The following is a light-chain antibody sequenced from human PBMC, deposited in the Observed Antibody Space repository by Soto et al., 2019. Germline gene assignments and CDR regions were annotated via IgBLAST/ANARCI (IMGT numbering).Light chain of an antibody. CDR3: QQRSSWPPIT. Sequence: IEMTQSPSSVSASVGDRVTITCRASQDIRSRLAWYQHKPGQAPRLLIYDASDRATGIPARFSGSGSGTDFTLTISGLEPEDFAIYYCQQRSSWPPITFGQGTRLEIK. CDR1: QDIRSR. J-gene: IGKJ5*01. V-gene: IGKV3-11*01. CDR2: DAS.